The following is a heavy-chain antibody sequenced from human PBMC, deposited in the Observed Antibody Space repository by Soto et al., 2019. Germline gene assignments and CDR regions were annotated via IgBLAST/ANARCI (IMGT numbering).Heavy chain of an antibody. D-gene: IGHD3-3*01. CDR1: GYSFTSYW. Sequence: GESLKISCKGSGYSFTSYWIGWVRQMPGKGLEWMGIIYPGDSDTRYSPSFQGQVTISADKSIGTAYLQWSSLKASDTAMYYCARHVPRMRYDFWSGYYEYFDYWGQGTLVTVSS. CDR3: ARHVPRMRYDFWSGYYEYFDY. V-gene: IGHV5-51*01. J-gene: IGHJ4*02. CDR2: IYPGDSDT.